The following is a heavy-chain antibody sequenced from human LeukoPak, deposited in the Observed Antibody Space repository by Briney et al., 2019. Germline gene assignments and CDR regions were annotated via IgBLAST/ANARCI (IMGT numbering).Heavy chain of an antibody. CDR2: IYYSGNT. J-gene: IGHJ4*02. D-gene: IGHD3-16*01. CDR3: ARGRRMMYYFDY. Sequence: SETLSLTCIVSGGSISSGVYYWTWIRQDPGKGLEWIGYIYYSGNTFYNPALKSRATISVVTSKNQFSLTLSSVTAADTAVYYCARGRRMMYYFDYWGQGTLVTVSS. V-gene: IGHV4-31*03. CDR1: GGSISSGVYY.